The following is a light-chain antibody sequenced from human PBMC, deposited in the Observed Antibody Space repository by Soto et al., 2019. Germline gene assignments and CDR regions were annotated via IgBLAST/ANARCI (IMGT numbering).Light chain of an antibody. Sequence: DIQMTQSPSTLSASVGDRVTITCRASQSISSWLVWYQQKPGKAPKLLIYDASSLESGVPSRFSGSGSDTEFTLTINNLQPDDFATYHCQQYNRYSYTFGGGTKVEIK. CDR1: QSISSW. V-gene: IGKV1-5*01. CDR3: QQYNRYSYT. CDR2: DAS. J-gene: IGKJ4*01.